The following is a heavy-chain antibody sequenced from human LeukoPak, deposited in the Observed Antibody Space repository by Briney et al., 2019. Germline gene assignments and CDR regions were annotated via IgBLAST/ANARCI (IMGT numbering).Heavy chain of an antibody. CDR1: GGSISSYY. D-gene: IGHD3-10*01. J-gene: IGHJ6*03. V-gene: IGHV4-59*01. CDR2: IYYSGST. Sequence: SETLSLTCTVSGGSISSYYWSWIRQPPGKGLEWIGYIYYSGSTNYNPSLKSRVTISVDTSKNQFSLKLSSVTAADTAVYYCARRGYYGSGSYYNGYYYYYMDVWGKGTTVTVSS. CDR3: ARRGYYGSGSYYNGYYYYYMDV.